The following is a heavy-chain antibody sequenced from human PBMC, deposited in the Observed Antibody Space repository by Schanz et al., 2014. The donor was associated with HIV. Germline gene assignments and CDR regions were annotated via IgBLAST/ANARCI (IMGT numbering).Heavy chain of an antibody. CDR1: GFSFSDYH. CDR3: TTDQFGGYFVH. J-gene: IGHJ4*02. D-gene: IGHD5-12*01. CDR2: LSGSGSNI. Sequence: QVQLVESGGDLVKPGGSLRLSCTASGFSFSDYHMSWIRQAPGKGLEWVSSLSGSGSNIYYADSVKGRFTISRDNARTSLYLQMNSLRDDDMAVYYCTTDQFGGYFVHWGQGALVTVSS. V-gene: IGHV3-11*04.